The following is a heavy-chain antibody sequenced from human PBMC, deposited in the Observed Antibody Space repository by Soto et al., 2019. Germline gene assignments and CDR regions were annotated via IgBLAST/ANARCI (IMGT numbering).Heavy chain of an antibody. CDR1: GFTFSSYS. CDR3: ARNGQQLDPRDGMDV. D-gene: IGHD6-13*01. Sequence: ETLSLSCAASGFTFSSYSMNWVRQAPGKGLEWVSSISSSSYIYYADSVKGRFTISRDNAKNSLYLQMNSLRAEDTAVYYCARNGQQLDPRDGMDVWGQGTTVTVSS. V-gene: IGHV3-21*01. J-gene: IGHJ6*02. CDR2: ISSSSYI.